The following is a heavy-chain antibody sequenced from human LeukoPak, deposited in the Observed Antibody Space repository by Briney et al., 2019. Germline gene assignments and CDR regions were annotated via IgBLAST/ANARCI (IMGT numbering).Heavy chain of an antibody. CDR2: TRNKANSYTT. V-gene: IGHV3-72*01. Sequence: PGGSLRLSCAASGFTFSDHYMVWVRQAPGKGLEGVGRTRNKANSYTTEYAASVKGRFTISRDDSKNSLYLQMNSLKTEDTAVCYCASHSSGWQRRYFQHWGQGTLVTVSS. CDR1: GFTFSDHY. CDR3: ASHSSGWQRRYFQH. D-gene: IGHD6-19*01. J-gene: IGHJ1*01.